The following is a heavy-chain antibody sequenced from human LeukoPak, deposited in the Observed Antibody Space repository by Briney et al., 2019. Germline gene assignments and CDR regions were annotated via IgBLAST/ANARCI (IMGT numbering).Heavy chain of an antibody. D-gene: IGHD6-19*01. CDR3: ARVGPGSSGWYSDY. J-gene: IGHJ4*02. CDR2: INPNSGGT. V-gene: IGHV1-2*02. Sequence: ASVKVSCKASGYTFTVYYMHWVRQAPGQGLEWMGWINPNSGGTNYAQKFQGRVTMTRATSTSTAYMELSSLRSEDTAVYYCARVGPGSSGWYSDYWGQGTLVTVSS. CDR1: GYTFTVYY.